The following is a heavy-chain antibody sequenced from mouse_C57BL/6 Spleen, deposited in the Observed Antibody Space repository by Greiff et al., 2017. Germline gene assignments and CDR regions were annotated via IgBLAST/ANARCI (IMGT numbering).Heavy chain of an antibody. V-gene: IGHV14-4*01. CDR1: GFNINDYY. Sequence: EVQLKQSGAELVRPGASVKLSCTASGFNINDYYMHWVKQRPEQGLEWIGWIDPENGDTAYASKFQGKATITADTSSNTAYLQLSSLTSEDTAVYFCTRDYDYWGQGTTLTVSS. J-gene: IGHJ2*01. CDR2: IDPENGDT. D-gene: IGHD2-4*01. CDR3: TRDYDY.